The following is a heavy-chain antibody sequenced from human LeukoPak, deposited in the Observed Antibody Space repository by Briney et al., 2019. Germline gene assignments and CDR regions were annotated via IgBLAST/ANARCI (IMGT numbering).Heavy chain of an antibody. D-gene: IGHD3-22*01. CDR2: ISGSGGGT. J-gene: IGHJ4*02. CDR1: GITLSNYG. CDR3: AKRGVVIRVILVGLHKEAYYFDS. V-gene: IGHV3-23*01. Sequence: GGSLRLSCAVSGITLSNYGMSWVRQAPGKGLEWVAGISGSGGGTSYADSAKGRFTISRDNSKNALHLQMNSLRAEDTAVYFCAKRGVVIRVILVGLHKEAYYFDSWGQGALVTVSS.